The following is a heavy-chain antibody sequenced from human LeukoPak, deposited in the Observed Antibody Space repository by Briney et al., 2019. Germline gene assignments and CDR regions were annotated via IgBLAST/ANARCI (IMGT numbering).Heavy chain of an antibody. CDR3: ARLRSIVVVRPLNWFDP. Sequence: SETLSLTCAVYGVSFSGYYWSWIRQPPGKGLEWIGEINHSGSTNYNPSLKSRVTISVDTSKNQFSLKLSSVTAADTAVYYCARLRSIVVVRPLNWFDPWGQGTLVTVSS. V-gene: IGHV4-34*01. CDR1: GVSFSGYY. D-gene: IGHD2-15*01. J-gene: IGHJ5*02. CDR2: INHSGST.